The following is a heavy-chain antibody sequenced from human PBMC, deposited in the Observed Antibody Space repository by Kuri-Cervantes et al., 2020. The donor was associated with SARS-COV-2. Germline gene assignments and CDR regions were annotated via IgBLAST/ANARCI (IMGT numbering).Heavy chain of an antibody. CDR2: IIPIFGTA. CDR1: GGTFSSYA. J-gene: IGHJ4*02. CDR3: ARFGSQEDGYNSGNY. D-gene: IGHD5-24*01. Sequence: SVKVSCKASGGTFSSYAISWVRQAPGQGLEWMGGIIPIFGTANYAQKFQGRVTITADKPTSTAYMELSSLRSEDTAVYYCARFGSQEDGYNSGNYWGQGTLVTVSS. V-gene: IGHV1-69*06.